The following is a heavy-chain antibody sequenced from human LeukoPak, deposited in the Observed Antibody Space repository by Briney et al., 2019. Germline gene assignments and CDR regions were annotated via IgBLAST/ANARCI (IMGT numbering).Heavy chain of an antibody. J-gene: IGHJ4*02. CDR2: TYYRSKWYN. CDR1: GDSVSSNTAA. D-gene: IGHD1-26*01. V-gene: IGHV6-1*01. Sequence: SQTLSLTCGISGDSVSSNTAAWNWIRQSPSGGLEWLGRTYYRSKWYNDYAVSVKSRISITPDTSKNQFSLKLSSVTAADTAVYYCARGGLSGSFLHGPYYFDYWGQGTLVTVSS. CDR3: ARGGLSGSFLHGPYYFDY.